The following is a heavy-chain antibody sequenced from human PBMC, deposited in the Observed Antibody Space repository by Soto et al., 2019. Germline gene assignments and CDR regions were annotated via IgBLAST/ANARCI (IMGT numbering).Heavy chain of an antibody. CDR2: ISDRGDI. J-gene: IGHJ5*02. CDR3: ARGRHWFGP. D-gene: IGHD6-25*01. Sequence: SETLSLTCTVSGISITSSYWNWFRQSPGKGLEWIGQISDRGDINYNPPLESGVAISTDTSKNKVSLTQTAVIAADTAVYFCARGRHWFGPWGQGTLVTVSS. V-gene: IGHV4-4*08. CDR1: GISITSSY.